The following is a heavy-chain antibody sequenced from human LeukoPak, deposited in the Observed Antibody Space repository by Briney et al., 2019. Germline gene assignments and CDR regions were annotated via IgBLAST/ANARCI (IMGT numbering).Heavy chain of an antibody. J-gene: IGHJ4*02. CDR2: TYYRSKWYN. D-gene: IGHD3-10*01. CDR1: GDSVSSNSAA. V-gene: IGHV6-1*01. CDR3: ARDAESYYGSGNYVKYFDY. Sequence: SQTLSLTCAISGDSVSSNSAAWNWIRQSPSRGLEWLGRTYYRSKWYNDYAVSVESRITINPDTSKNQFSLQLNSVTPEDTAVYYCARDAESYYGSGNYVKYFDYWGQGTLVTVSS.